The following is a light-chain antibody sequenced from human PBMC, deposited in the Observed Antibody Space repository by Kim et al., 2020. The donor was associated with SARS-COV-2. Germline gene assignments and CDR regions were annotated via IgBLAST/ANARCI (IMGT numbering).Light chain of an antibody. CDR1: QSVSSSY. Sequence: EIVLTQSPGTLSLSPGERATLSCRASQSVSSSYLAWYQQKPGQAPRLLIYGASSRATGIPDRFSGSGSGTDFTLTISRLEPEDFAVYYCQQRGNWPITFGQGTKVDIK. J-gene: IGKJ1*01. CDR2: GAS. V-gene: IGKV3-20*01. CDR3: QQRGNWPIT.